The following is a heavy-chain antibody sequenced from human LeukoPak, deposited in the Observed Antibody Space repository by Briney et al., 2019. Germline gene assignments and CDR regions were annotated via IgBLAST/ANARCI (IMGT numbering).Heavy chain of an antibody. CDR1: GFTFSSYG. CDR2: IWYDGSNK. CDR3: ATRAPDYGDYELSY. V-gene: IGHV3-33*01. D-gene: IGHD4-17*01. J-gene: IGHJ4*02. Sequence: GRSLRLSCAASGFTFSSYGMHWVRQAPGKGLEWVAVIWYDGSNKYYADSVKGRFTISRDNSKNTLCLQMNSLRAEDTAVYYCATRAPDYGDYELSYWGQGTLVTVSS.